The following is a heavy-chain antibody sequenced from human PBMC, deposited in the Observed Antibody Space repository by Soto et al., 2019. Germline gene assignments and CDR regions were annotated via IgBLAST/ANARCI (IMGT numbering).Heavy chain of an antibody. V-gene: IGHV1-18*01. Sequence: QVQLVQSGAEVKKPGASVKVSCKASGYTFTSYGISWVRQAPGQGLEWMGWISAYNGNTNYAQKLQCRVTVTTRTSVSTAYMEQRRLISDDTALYYCASACRRHRPTFDYWGQGTLVTVSS. CDR3: ASACRRHRPTFDY. J-gene: IGHJ4*02. CDR1: GYTFTSYG. CDR2: ISAYNGNT.